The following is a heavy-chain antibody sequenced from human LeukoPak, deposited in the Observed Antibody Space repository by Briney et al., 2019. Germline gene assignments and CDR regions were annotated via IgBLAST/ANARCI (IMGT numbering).Heavy chain of an antibody. CDR2: ISSSGSYI. CDR3: ERDRERAVAGDGFQY. D-gene: IGHD6-19*01. CDR1: GFTFSYYS. Sequence: GGSVRLSCAASGFTFSYYSMNWVRQAPGKGLEWVSSISSSGSYIYYADSVKGRFTISRDNAKNSLYLQMNSLRAEDTGVDYCERDRERAVAGDGFQYLGQGTLVTVSS. J-gene: IGHJ4*02. V-gene: IGHV3-21*01.